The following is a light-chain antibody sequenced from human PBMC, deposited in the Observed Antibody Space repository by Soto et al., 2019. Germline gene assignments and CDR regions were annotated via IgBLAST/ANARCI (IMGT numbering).Light chain of an antibody. V-gene: IGLV4-69*01. Sequence: QPVLTQSPSASASLGASVTLTCTLSSGHSSYAIAWHQQQPEKGPRYLMKLDSDGSHTKGDAIPDRFSGSSSGAERYLTISSLQSEDEADYYCQTWGTGIRVVFGGGTKLTVL. CDR2: LDSDGSH. J-gene: IGLJ2*01. CDR3: QTWGTGIRVV. CDR1: SGHSSYA.